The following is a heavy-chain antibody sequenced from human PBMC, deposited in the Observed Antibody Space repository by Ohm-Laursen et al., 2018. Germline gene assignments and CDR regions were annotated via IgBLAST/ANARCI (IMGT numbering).Heavy chain of an antibody. CDR3: AKVVASTSIDF. CDR2: ISHRGDS. CDR1: GYSISSDNY. J-gene: IGHJ4*02. Sequence: SETLSLTCAVFGYSISSDNYWGWVRQPPGEGLEWIGSISHRGDSYYNPSHRSRVTMSVDTSKNQFSLKLNSLIAADTAVYYCAKVVASTSIDFWGQGILVTVSS. D-gene: IGHD3-22*01. V-gene: IGHV4-38-2*01.